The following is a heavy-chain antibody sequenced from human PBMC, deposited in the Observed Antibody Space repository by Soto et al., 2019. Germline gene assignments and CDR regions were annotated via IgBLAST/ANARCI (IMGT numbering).Heavy chain of an antibody. CDR3: ARDMRMEDDIVVVVAAPKMGNYYGMDV. CDR1: GFTFSSYA. CDR2: ISYDGSNK. V-gene: IGHV3-30-3*01. D-gene: IGHD2-15*01. J-gene: IGHJ6*02. Sequence: GGSLRLSCAASGFTFSSYAMHWVRQAPGKGLEWVAVISYDGSNKYYADSVKGRFTISRDNSKNTLYLQMNSLRAEDTAVYYCARDMRMEDDIVVVVAAPKMGNYYGMDVWGQGTTVTVSS.